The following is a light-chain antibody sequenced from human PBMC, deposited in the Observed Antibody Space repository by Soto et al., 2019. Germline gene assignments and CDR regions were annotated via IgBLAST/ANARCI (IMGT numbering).Light chain of an antibody. V-gene: IGKV3-15*01. J-gene: IGKJ4*01. CDR1: QSVAGN. CDR3: QQYNKWPLT. CDR2: GAS. Sequence: EIVMTQSPATLCVSPGERATLSCRASQSVAGNLAWYQQNPGQAPRLLIYGASTRATGIPTRFSGGGSGTDFTLPNTSPQSEDCAISYCQQYNKWPLTFGGGTKVEIK.